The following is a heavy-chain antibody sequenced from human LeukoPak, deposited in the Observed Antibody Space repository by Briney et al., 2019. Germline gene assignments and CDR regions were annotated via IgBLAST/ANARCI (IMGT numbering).Heavy chain of an antibody. J-gene: IGHJ3*01. V-gene: IGHV3-74*01. Sequence: GGSLRLSCAASGFTFSTYWMHWVRQGPGKGLVWVSRIDSDGSTTIYADSVKGRFTISRDNAKNTLYPQMDSLRAEDTAVYYCARGGGDHAFDVWGQGTMVTVSS. CDR2: IDSDGSTT. D-gene: IGHD2-21*02. CDR3: ARGGGDHAFDV. CDR1: GFTFSTYW.